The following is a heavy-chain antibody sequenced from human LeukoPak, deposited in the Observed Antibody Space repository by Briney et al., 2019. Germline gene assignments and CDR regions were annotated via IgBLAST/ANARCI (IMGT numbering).Heavy chain of an antibody. CDR2: INPNSGGT. CDR3: ARWQGIAAAGTMYYGMDV. V-gene: IGHV1-2*02. D-gene: IGHD6-13*01. CDR1: GYTFTGYY. J-gene: IGHJ6*02. Sequence: ASVKVSCKASGYTFTGYYMHWVRQAPGQGLEWMGWINPNSGGTNYAQKFQGRVTMTRDTSISTAYMELSRLRSDDTAVYYCARWQGIAAAGTMYYGMDVWGQGTTVTVSS.